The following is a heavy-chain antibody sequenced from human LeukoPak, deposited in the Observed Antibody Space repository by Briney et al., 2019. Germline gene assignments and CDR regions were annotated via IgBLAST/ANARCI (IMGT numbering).Heavy chain of an antibody. Sequence: GASVKVSCKASGYTFTSDYMNWVRQAPGQGLEWMGIVHSSGGVIRYAQEFQDRVTVTRDTSTSTIYLELSSLRSEDTAVYYCAGSSHQRNWFDPWGQGTLVIASS. CDR1: GYTFTSDY. CDR2: VHSSGGVI. CDR3: AGSSHQRNWFDP. D-gene: IGHD1-26*01. J-gene: IGHJ5*02. V-gene: IGHV1-46*01.